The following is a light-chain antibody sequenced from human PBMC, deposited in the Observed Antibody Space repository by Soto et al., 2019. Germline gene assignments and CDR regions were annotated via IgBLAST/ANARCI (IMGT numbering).Light chain of an antibody. J-gene: IGLJ1*01. CDR1: SSDVGGYNY. V-gene: IGLV2-14*03. CDR2: DVS. Sequence: QSALTQPASVSGSPGKSITISCTGTSSDVGGYNYVTWSQQHPGEAPKLMIHDVSSRASGVPNRFSGSKSGTTASLTISGLQAEDEADYYCCSYASSTADVFGTGTQLTVL. CDR3: CSYASSTADV.